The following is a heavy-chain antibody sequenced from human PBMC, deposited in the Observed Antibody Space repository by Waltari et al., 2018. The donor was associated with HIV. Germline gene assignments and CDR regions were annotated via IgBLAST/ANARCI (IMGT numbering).Heavy chain of an antibody. Sequence: SWGGLVQPGGSLRLSCAASGFAVIRNYMSWVRQAPGKGLEWVSIIYSGGTTHYADFVKGRFTISRDNSKNTLYLQMNSLRAEDTAVYYCARDPLWRGGNREQSPHWGQGALVTVSS. J-gene: IGHJ4*02. V-gene: IGHV3-66*01. CDR1: GFAVIRNY. CDR3: ARDPLWRGGNREQSPH. CDR2: IYSGGTT. D-gene: IGHD1-26*01.